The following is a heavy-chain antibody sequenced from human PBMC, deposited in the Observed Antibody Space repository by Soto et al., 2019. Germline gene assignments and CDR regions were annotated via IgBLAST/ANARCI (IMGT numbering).Heavy chain of an antibody. Sequence: LPLTCAVSGGSFTSTNWWTWVRQPPGQGLEWIGEIYRTGSTNYNPSLKSRVTISLDKSENQFSLKVTSLTAADTAVYYCASRDPGTSVDYWGQGTLVPVSS. CDR3: ASRDPGTSVDY. CDR1: GGSFTSTNW. CDR2: IYRTGST. J-gene: IGHJ4*02. D-gene: IGHD1-7*01. V-gene: IGHV4-4*02.